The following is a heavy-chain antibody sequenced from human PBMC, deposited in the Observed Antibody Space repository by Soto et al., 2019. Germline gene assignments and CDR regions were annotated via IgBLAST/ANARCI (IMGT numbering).Heavy chain of an antibody. CDR1: GFTFSGSA. J-gene: IGHJ6*02. CDR2: IRSKANSYAT. V-gene: IGHV3-73*02. CDR3: TRPCYGDYLEEDGMDV. Sequence: EVQLVESGGGLVQPGGSLKLSCAASGFTFSGSAMHWVRQASGKGLEWVGRIRSKANSYATAYAASVKGRFTISRDDSNNTAYLQMNSLKTEDTAVYYCTRPCYGDYLEEDGMDVWGQGTTVTVSS. D-gene: IGHD4-17*01.